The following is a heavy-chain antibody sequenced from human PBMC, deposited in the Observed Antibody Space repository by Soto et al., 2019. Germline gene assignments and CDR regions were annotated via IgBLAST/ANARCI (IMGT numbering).Heavy chain of an antibody. V-gene: IGHV1-18*01. Sequence: QVQLVQSGAEVKKPGASVQVSCKTSGYTFTDYAVTWVRQAPGQGLEWLGWISAYNDNIHYSPKFRGRVTMTPDTSMSTVYMELRSLRSDDTAVYFCARFDWISAWFDPWGQGTPVTVSS. J-gene: IGHJ5*02. CDR2: ISAYNDNI. CDR3: ARFDWISAWFDP. CDR1: GYTFTDYA. D-gene: IGHD3-9*01.